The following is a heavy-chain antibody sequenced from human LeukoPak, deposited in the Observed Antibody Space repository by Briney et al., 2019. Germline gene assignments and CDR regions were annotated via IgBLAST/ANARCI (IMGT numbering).Heavy chain of an antibody. J-gene: IGHJ4*02. CDR2: ITGDGSNT. CDR3: ARDKGYDSSGYSGLGFDN. V-gene: IGHV3-74*01. Sequence: QPGGSLRLSCAASGFTFSYYWMHWVRQAPGKGLVWVARITGDGSNTSYADSVKGRFTISRDNAKNTVYLQLNSLRAEDTAVYYCARDKGYDSSGYSGLGFDNWGQGTLVTVSS. D-gene: IGHD3-22*01. CDR1: GFTFSYYW.